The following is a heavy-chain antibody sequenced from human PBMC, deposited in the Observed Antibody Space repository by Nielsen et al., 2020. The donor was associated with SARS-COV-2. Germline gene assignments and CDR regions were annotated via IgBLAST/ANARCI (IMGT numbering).Heavy chain of an antibody. CDR3: ARDDTMIVLGGMDV. J-gene: IGHJ6*02. D-gene: IGHD3-22*01. CDR2: IYTSGST. Sequence: SETLSLTCAVSGGSISSGGYYWSWIRQPAGKGLEWIGRIYTSGSTNYNPSLKSRVTMSVDTSKNQFSLKLSSVTAADTAVYYCARDDTMIVLGGMDVWGQGTTVTVSS. V-gene: IGHV4-61*02. CDR1: GGSISSGGYY.